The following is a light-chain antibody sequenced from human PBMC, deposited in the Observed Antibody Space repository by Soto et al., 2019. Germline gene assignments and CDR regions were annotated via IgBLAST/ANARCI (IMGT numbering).Light chain of an antibody. J-gene: IGKJ1*01. CDR1: QSLLYSSNNKNY. Sequence: DIVMTQSPDSLTVSLGERATINCKSSQSLLYSSNNKNYLAWYQQKPGQPPKLLIYWASMRESGVPDRFSGSGSGTDFTLTISNLQTEDVAVYYCQQYYSTPRTFGQGTKVEIK. CDR3: QQYYSTPRT. CDR2: WAS. V-gene: IGKV4-1*01.